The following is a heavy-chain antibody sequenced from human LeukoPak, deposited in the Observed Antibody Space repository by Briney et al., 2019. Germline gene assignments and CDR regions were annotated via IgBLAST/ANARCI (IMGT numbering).Heavy chain of an antibody. D-gene: IGHD3-9*01. CDR1: GFTFDEYG. Sequence: GGSPRLSCVGSGFTFDEYGMHWVRQPPGKGLEWVYLINGGGDSTFYADSVKGRFTISRDNRKNSLHLEMNSLRSEDTALYYCACDGITIAGYHGLDVWGQGTTVTVSS. V-gene: IGHV3-43*02. J-gene: IGHJ6*02. CDR3: ACDGITIAGYHGLDV. CDR2: INGGGDST.